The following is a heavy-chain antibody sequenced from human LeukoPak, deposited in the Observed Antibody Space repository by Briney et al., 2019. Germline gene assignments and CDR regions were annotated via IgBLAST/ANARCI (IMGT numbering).Heavy chain of an antibody. CDR1: GFTFDDYA. Sequence: GGSVRLSCAASGFTFDDYAMHWVRQAPGKGLEWVSLISGDGGSTYYADSVKGRFTISRDNSKNSLYLQMNSLRTEDTALYYCAKDAPYTAGFYWYFDLWGRGTLVTVSS. CDR2: ISGDGGST. D-gene: IGHD5-18*01. CDR3: AKDAPYTAGFYWYFDL. J-gene: IGHJ2*01. V-gene: IGHV3-43*02.